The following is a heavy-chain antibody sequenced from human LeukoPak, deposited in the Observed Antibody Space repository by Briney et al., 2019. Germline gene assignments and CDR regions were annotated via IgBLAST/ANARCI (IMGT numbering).Heavy chain of an antibody. V-gene: IGHV3-21*01. CDR1: GFTFNSYT. J-gene: IGHJ6*03. Sequence: GGSLRLSCAASGFTFNSYTMNWVRQAPGKGLEWVSSISSTSTYIYYADSLKGRFTISRDNAQNSLFLQVNSLRAEDTAVYSCARAYSSSSLRVLNYSSLDVWGKGTPVTVSS. CDR2: ISSTSTYI. CDR3: ARAYSSSSLRVLNYSSLDV. D-gene: IGHD6-6*01.